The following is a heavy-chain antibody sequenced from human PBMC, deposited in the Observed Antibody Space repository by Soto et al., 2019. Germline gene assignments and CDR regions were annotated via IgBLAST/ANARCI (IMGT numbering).Heavy chain of an antibody. CDR2: IYHSGST. Sequence: PSETLSLTCAVSGGSISSGGYSWSWIRQPPGKGLEWIGYIYHSGSTYYNPSLKSRVTISVDRPKNQFSLKLSSVTAADTAVYYCARVVRYGDYGYDAFDIWGQETMVTVS. CDR1: GGSISSGGYS. D-gene: IGHD4-17*01. CDR3: ARVVRYGDYGYDAFDI. J-gene: IGHJ3*02. V-gene: IGHV4-30-2*01.